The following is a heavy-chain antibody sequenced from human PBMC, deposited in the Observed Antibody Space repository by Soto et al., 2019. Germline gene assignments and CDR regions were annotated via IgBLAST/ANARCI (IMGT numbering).Heavy chain of an antibody. D-gene: IGHD2-2*01. V-gene: IGHV4-39*01. CDR2: IYYSGST. Sequence: QLQLQESGPGLVKPSETLSLTCTVSGGSISSSSYYWGWIRQPPGKGLEWIGSIYYSGSTYYNPSLKGRVTISVETSKDQFSPKLSSVTAADTAVYYCARGGRYCSSTSCYAPGYYYYYMDVWGKGTTVTVSS. CDR3: ARGGRYCSSTSCYAPGYYYYYMDV. J-gene: IGHJ6*03. CDR1: GGSISSSSYY.